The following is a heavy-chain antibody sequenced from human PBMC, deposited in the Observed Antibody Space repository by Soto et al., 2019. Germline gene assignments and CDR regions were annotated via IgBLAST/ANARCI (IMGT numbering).Heavy chain of an antibody. D-gene: IGHD6-19*01. CDR1: GYTFTGYY. V-gene: IGHV1-2*02. CDR3: ARGGAVADNEFDY. Sequence: SSVKVSCKASGYTFTGYYMHWVRQAPGQGLEWMGWINPNSGGTNYAQKFQGRVTMTRDTSISTAYMELSRLSSDDTAVYYCARGGAVADNEFDYWGQGTLVTVSS. CDR2: INPNSGGT. J-gene: IGHJ4*02.